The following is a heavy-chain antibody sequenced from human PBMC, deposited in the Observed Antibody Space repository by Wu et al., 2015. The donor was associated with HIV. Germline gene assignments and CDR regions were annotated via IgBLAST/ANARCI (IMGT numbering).Heavy chain of an antibody. Sequence: QVQLAQSVSEIKKLGASAKVSCKASGYPFTNYFIHWVRQAPGQGLEWMAWINPNSGGTNYAQKFQGRVTMTRDTSISTAYMELSRLRSDDTAVYYCARSGGYCSSISCPAYFDLWGRGTLVTVSS. V-gene: IGHV1-2*02. CDR3: ARSGGYCSSISCPAYFDL. CDR2: INPNSGGT. CDR1: GYPFTNYF. D-gene: IGHD2-2*01. J-gene: IGHJ2*01.